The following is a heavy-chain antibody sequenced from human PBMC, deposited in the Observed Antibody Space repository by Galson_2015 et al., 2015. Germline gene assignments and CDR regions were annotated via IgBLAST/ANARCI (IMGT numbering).Heavy chain of an antibody. Sequence: SLRLSCAASGFTFSSYAMHWVRQAPGKGLEWVAVISYDGSNKYYADSVKGRFTISRDNSKNTLYLQMNSLRAEDTAVYYCARGLLWFGESDKGDFDYWGQGTLVTVSS. CDR2: ISYDGSNK. CDR3: ARGLLWFGESDKGDFDY. CDR1: GFTFSSYA. D-gene: IGHD3-10*01. J-gene: IGHJ4*02. V-gene: IGHV3-30-3*01.